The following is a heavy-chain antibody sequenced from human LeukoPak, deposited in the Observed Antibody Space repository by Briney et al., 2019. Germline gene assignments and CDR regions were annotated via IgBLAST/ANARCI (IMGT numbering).Heavy chain of an antibody. CDR3: ARSYYYGSGSYVYYYGMDV. V-gene: IGHV2-70*04. Sequence: SGPALVKPTQTLTLTCTFSVFSLSTSGMRVSWIRQPPGKALEWLARIDWDDDKFYSASLKTRLTISKDTSKNQVVLTMTNMDPVDTATYYCARSYYYGSGSYVYYYGMDVWSKGTTVTVSS. J-gene: IGHJ6*04. CDR2: IDWDDDK. D-gene: IGHD3-10*01. CDR1: VFSLSTSGMR.